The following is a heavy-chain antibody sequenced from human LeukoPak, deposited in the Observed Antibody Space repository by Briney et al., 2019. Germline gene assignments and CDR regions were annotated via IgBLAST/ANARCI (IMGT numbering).Heavy chain of an antibody. CDR2: INPNSGGT. D-gene: IGHD1-26*01. CDR1: GYTFTGYY. Sequence: GASVKVSCKASGYTFTGYYMHWVRQAPGQGLEWMGWINPNSGGTNYAQKFQGRVTMTRDTSISTAYMELSRLRSDDTAVYYCARVGIVGATGGFDYWGQGTLVTVSS. CDR3: ARVGIVGATGGFDY. V-gene: IGHV1-2*02. J-gene: IGHJ4*02.